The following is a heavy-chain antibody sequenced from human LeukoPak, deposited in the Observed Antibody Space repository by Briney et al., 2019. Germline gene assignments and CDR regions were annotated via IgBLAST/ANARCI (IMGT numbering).Heavy chain of an antibody. CDR3: ARDLPDLTYSYDSSGLDY. D-gene: IGHD3-22*01. CDR1: GYTLTELS. J-gene: IGHJ4*02. CDR2: ISAYNGDT. V-gene: IGHV1-18*01. Sequence: ASVKVSCKVSGYTLTELSMHWVRQAPGQGLEWMGWISAYNGDTNYAQMLQGRVTLTTDASTNTAYMELRSLRSDDTAVYYCARDLPDLTYSYDSSGLDYWGQGTLVTVST.